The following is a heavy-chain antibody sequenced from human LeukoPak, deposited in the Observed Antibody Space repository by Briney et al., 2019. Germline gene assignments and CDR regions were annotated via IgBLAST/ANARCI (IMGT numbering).Heavy chain of an antibody. D-gene: IGHD1-14*01. CDR2: IYHSGST. CDR1: GYSISSGYY. V-gene: IGHV4-38-2*02. Sequence: PSETLSLTCTVSGYSISSGYYWGWIRQPPGKGLEWIGSIYHSGSTYYSPSLKSRVTISIDTSKNQFSLKLSSVTAADTAVYYCARDRTPETRDAFDIWGQGTMVTVSS. CDR3: ARDRTPETRDAFDI. J-gene: IGHJ3*02.